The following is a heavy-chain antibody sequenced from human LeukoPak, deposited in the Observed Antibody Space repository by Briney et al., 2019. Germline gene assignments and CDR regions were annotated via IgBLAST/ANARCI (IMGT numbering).Heavy chain of an antibody. CDR2: ISSSSSYI. Sequence: PGGSLRLSCAASGFTFTNYAMNWVRQAPGKGLEWVSSISSSSSYIYYADSVKGRFTISRDNAKNSLYLQMNSLRAEDTAVYYCAREGHILEWLFAYYMDVWGKGTTVTVSS. V-gene: IGHV3-21*01. J-gene: IGHJ6*03. CDR1: GFTFTNYA. CDR3: AREGHILEWLFAYYMDV. D-gene: IGHD3-3*01.